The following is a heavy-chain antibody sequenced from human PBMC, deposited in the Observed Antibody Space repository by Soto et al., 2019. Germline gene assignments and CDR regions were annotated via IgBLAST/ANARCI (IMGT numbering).Heavy chain of an antibody. V-gene: IGHV3-23*01. CDR2: ISGSGGST. CDR3: ANVREVVVVAATIWTSDY. J-gene: IGHJ4*02. Sequence: GGSLRLSCAASGFTFSSYAMSWVRQAPGKGLEWVSAISGSGGSTYYADSVKGRFTISRDNSKNTLYLQMNSLRSEDTAVYYCANVREVVVVAATIWTSDYWGQGTLVTVSS. CDR1: GFTFSSYA. D-gene: IGHD2-15*01.